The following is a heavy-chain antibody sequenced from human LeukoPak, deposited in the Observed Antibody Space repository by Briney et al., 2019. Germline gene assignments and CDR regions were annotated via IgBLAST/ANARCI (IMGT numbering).Heavy chain of an antibody. D-gene: IGHD3/OR15-3a*01. J-gene: IGHJ5*02. CDR1: GFRVIDYY. CDR2: IRDSGEA. CDR3: ARDRAANQDWVEFDP. V-gene: IGHV3-66*03. Sequence: GGSLRLSCAVSGFRVIDYYMSWVRQAPGKGLEWVGLIRDSGEAFYADFARGRFAISRDESENTFSLQMNSLRVEDTAVYFCARDRAANQDWVEFDPWGQGTPVIVSS.